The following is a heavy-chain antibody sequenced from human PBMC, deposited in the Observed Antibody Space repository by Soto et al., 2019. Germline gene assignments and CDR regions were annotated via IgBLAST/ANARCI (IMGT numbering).Heavy chain of an antibody. V-gene: IGHV3-53*01. D-gene: IGHD3-22*01. CDR1: GFTVSSNY. CDR2: IYSGGST. CDR3: ARGGSSGYGGFLGMNWFDP. J-gene: IGHJ5*02. Sequence: GSLRLSCAASGFTVSSNYMSWVRQAPGKGLEWVSVIYSGGSTYYADSVKGRFTISRDNSKNTLYLQMNSLRAEDTAVYYCARGGSSGYGGFLGMNWFDPWGQGTLVTVSS.